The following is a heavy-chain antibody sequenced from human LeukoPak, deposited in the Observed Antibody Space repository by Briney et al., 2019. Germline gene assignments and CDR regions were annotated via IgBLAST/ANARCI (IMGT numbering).Heavy chain of an antibody. J-gene: IGHJ4*02. V-gene: IGHV3-53*01. Sequence: PGGSLRLSCAASGFPLSSNYMCWVRQALGKGLQWVSVIYSGDTTYYVDSVKGRFTISRDNSRNTLYLQMNSLRAEDTAVYYCARIRDGYNDYWGQGTLVTVSS. CDR3: ARIRDGYNDY. CDR2: IYSGDTT. D-gene: IGHD5-24*01. CDR1: GFPLSSNY.